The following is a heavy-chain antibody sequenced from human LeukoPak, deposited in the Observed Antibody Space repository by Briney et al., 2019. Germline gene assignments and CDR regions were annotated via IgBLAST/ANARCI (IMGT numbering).Heavy chain of an antibody. V-gene: IGHV1-24*01. D-gene: IGHD6-13*01. J-gene: IGHJ6*03. Sequence: GASVKVSCKVSGYTLTELSMHWVRQAPGKGLEWMGGFDPEDGETIYAQKFQGRVTMTEDTSTDTAYMELSSLRSEDTAVYYCATDGRIAAAGTRYYYYYMGVWGKGTTVTVSS. CDR2: FDPEDGET. CDR3: ATDGRIAAAGTRYYYYYMGV. CDR1: GYTLTELS.